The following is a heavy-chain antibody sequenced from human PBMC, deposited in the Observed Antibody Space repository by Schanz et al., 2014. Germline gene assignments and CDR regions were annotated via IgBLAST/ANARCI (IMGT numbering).Heavy chain of an antibody. CDR3: ARDAVALVTEYFMDV. V-gene: IGHV3-33*05. J-gene: IGHJ6*03. CDR1: GFNFRNYG. D-gene: IGHD2-15*01. Sequence: QVQLVESGGGVVQPGRSLRLSCAASGFNFRNYGMHWVRQAPGKGLEWVAGATFDGTKKYYGDSVKGRVTISRDNSMNTLHLQMDGLRVEDTAVYYCARDAVALVTEYFMDVWGKGTPVTVSS. CDR2: ATFDGTKK.